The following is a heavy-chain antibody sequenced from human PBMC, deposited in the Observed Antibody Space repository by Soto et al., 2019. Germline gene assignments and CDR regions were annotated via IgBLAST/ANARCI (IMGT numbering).Heavy chain of an antibody. D-gene: IGHD1-26*01. CDR2: IIPIFGTE. V-gene: IGHV1-69*01. J-gene: IGHJ4*02. Sequence: QVQLVQSGAEVKKPGSSVKVSCKASGGTFSSYSINWVRQAPGQGHEWMGEIIPIFGTENYAQKFQGRVTITADESTSTAFMERSSLRSEDTAVYYCARDGGRHSGGIDYWGQGTLVTVCS. CDR1: GGTFSSYS. CDR3: ARDGGRHSGGIDY.